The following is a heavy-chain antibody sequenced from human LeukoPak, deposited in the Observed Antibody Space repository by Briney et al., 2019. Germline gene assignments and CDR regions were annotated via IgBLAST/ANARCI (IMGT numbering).Heavy chain of an antibody. CDR2: ISSSGSTI. CDR3: ARDSGGPSGWSAFDY. J-gene: IGHJ4*02. D-gene: IGHD6-19*01. CDR1: GFTFSDYY. Sequence: GGSLRLSCAASGFTFSDYYMSWIRQAPGEGLEWVSYISSSGSTIYYADSVKGRLTISRDNAKNSLYLQMNSLRAEDTAVDYCARDSGGPSGWSAFDYWGQGTLVTVSS. V-gene: IGHV3-11*01.